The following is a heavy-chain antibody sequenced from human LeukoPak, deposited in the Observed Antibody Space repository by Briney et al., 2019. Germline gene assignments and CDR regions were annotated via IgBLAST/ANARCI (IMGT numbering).Heavy chain of an antibody. J-gene: IGHJ5*02. CDR1: GGSISSGDYY. CDR2: IYYSGST. CDR3: AGYCSGGSCYSNWFDP. D-gene: IGHD2-15*01. V-gene: IGHV4-61*08. Sequence: SETLSLTCTVSGGSISSGDYYWSWIRQPPGKGLEWIGYIYYSGSTNYNPSLKSRVTISVDTSKNQFSLKLSSVTAADTAVYYCAGYCSGGSCYSNWFDPWGQGTLVTVSS.